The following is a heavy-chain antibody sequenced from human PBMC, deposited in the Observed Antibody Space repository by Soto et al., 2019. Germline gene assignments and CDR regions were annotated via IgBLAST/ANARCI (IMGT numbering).Heavy chain of an antibody. CDR3: ASAPAYLGSELDS. D-gene: IGHD3-10*01. CDR2: ISGGSGNI. Sequence: EVQLLESGGGLVQPGGSLRLSCAASGFTFRSYAMSWVRQAPGKGLEWVSAISGGSGNINYADSVKGRFTISRDNSRNTLYLQLNSLRAGDTAVYYCASAPAYLGSELDSWGQGAMVTVSS. J-gene: IGHJ4*02. CDR1: GFTFRSYA. V-gene: IGHV3-23*01.